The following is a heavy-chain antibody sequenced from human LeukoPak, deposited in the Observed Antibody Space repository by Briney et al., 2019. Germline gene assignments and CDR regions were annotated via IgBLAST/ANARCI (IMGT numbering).Heavy chain of an antibody. CDR1: GFTFSSYA. D-gene: IGHD6-19*01. Sequence: GGSLRLSCAASGFTFSSYAMHWVRQAPGKVLEWVAVISYDGSNKYYADSVKGRFTISRDNSKNTLYLQMNSLRAEDTAVYYCARDHGSGWYSDWFDPWGQGTLVTVSS. J-gene: IGHJ5*02. CDR3: ARDHGSGWYSDWFDP. V-gene: IGHV3-30-3*01. CDR2: ISYDGSNK.